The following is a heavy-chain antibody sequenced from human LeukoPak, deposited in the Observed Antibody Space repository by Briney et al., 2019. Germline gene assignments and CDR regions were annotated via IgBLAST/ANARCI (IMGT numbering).Heavy chain of an antibody. CDR1: GITFSNYA. CDR2: IRGNGATT. Sequence: GSLRLSCAASGITFSNYAMTWVRQAPGKGLEWVAAIRGNGATTDYADSVKGRFTISRDNSKNTLYLQMNSLRAEDTAVYYCAKAYHDSGCLIDYWGQGTLVTVSS. V-gene: IGHV3-23*01. CDR3: AKAYHDSGCLIDY. J-gene: IGHJ4*02. D-gene: IGHD6-19*01.